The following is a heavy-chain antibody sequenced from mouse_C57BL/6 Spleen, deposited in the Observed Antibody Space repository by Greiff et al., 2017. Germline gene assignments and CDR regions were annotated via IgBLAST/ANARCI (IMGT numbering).Heavy chain of an antibody. J-gene: IGHJ4*01. D-gene: IGHD1-1*01. CDR2: IRNKANGYTT. CDR3: ASPITTVVGYYAMDY. CDR1: GFTFTDYY. Sequence: EVQLVESGGGLVQPGGSLSLSCAASGFTFTDYYMSWVRQPPGKALEWLGFIRNKANGYTTEYSASVKGRFTISRDNSQSILYLQMNALRAEDSATYYCASPITTVVGYYAMDYWGQGTSVTVSS. V-gene: IGHV7-3*01.